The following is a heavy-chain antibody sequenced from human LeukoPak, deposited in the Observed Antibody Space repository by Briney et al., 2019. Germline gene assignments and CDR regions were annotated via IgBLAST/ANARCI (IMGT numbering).Heavy chain of an antibody. CDR2: ISGSGST. J-gene: IGHJ6*03. CDR1: GDSISSGDYY. D-gene: IGHD1-26*01. CDR3: ARSGGSYSYFYYYMDV. V-gene: IGHV4-61*02. Sequence: SETLSLTCTVSGDSISSGDYYWSWIRQPAGKGLDWIGLISGSGSTNSYPTLKSRVTISVDTSKNQFSLKLSSGTAADTAVYYCARSGGSYSYFYYYMDVWGKGTTVTISS.